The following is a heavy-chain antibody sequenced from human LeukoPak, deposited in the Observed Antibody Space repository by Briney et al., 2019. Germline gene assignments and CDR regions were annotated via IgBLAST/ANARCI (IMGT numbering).Heavy chain of an antibody. CDR1: GFTFSSYG. J-gene: IGHJ5*02. D-gene: IGHD6-13*01. CDR3: ARIAAANWFDP. CDR2: ISYDGSNK. Sequence: GGSLRLSCAASGFTFSSYGMHWVRQAPGRGLEWVAVISYDGSNKYYADSVKGRFTISRDNSKNTLYLQMNSLRAEDTAVYYCARIAAANWFDPWGQGTLVTVSS. V-gene: IGHV3-30*03.